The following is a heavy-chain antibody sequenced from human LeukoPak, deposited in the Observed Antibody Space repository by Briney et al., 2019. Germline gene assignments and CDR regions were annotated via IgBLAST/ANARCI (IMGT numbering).Heavy chain of an antibody. J-gene: IGHJ3*02. V-gene: IGHV4-39*01. CDR1: GGSISSITYY. Sequence: SETLSLTCTVSGGSISSITYYWGWIRQPPGKGLEWIGTIYYSGSTYYHPSLKSRVTISVDTSKNQFSLKLSSVTAADTAVYYCAGIHRTVLAFDIWGQGTMVTVSS. CDR2: IYYSGST. D-gene: IGHD6-6*01. CDR3: AGIHRTVLAFDI.